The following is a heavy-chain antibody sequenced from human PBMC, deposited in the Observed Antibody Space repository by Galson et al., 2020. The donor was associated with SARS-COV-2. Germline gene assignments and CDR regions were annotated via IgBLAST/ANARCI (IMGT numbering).Heavy chain of an antibody. CDR3: ARRYFKTSPYYQFFYYLDI. J-gene: IGHJ6*03. Sequence: ASVKVSCTASGYNFVDYYLHWVRQAPGQGLEWMGWINPNRGATNYAQFFLGRVALTRDTSTRTAYMELSRLRSDDTAVYFCARRYFKTSPYYQFFYYLDIWGAGTTITVSS. D-gene: IGHD3-10*01. V-gene: IGHV1-2*02. CDR1: GYNFVDYY. CDR2: INPNRGAT.